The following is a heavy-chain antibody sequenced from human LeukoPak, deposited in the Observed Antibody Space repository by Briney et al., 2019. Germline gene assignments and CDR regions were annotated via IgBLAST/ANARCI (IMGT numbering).Heavy chain of an antibody. J-gene: IGHJ6*03. CDR3: ARPQLGGYCSGGSCYNYMDV. CDR2: ISAYNGNT. Sequence: GASVKVSCKASGYTFTSYGISWVRQAPGQGLEWMGWISAYNGNTNYAQKFQGRVTMTRDTSISTAYMELSRLRSDDTAVYYCARPQLGGYCSGGSCYNYMDVWGKGTTVTVSS. D-gene: IGHD2-15*01. CDR1: GYTFTSYG. V-gene: IGHV1-18*01.